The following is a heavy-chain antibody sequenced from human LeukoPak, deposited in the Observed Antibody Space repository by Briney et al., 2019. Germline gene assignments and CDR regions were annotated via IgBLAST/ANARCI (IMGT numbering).Heavy chain of an antibody. CDR3: ARGGYGSGSYLDY. Sequence: GGSLRLSCAASGFTFSIYAMHWVRQAPGKGLEWVAVISYDGSNKYYADSVKGRFTISRDNSKNTLYLQMNSLRAEDTAVYYCARGGYGSGSYLDYWGQGTLVTVSS. CDR1: GFTFSIYA. CDR2: ISYDGSNK. J-gene: IGHJ4*02. D-gene: IGHD3-10*01. V-gene: IGHV3-30-3*01.